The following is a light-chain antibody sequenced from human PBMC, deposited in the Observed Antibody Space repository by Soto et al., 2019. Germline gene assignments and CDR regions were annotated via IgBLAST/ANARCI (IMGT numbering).Light chain of an antibody. CDR3: QQSSKWPIT. Sequence: EIILTQSPATLSVSPGERATLSCRASQSVSSNLAWYQQKPGQAPRLLIYGVSTRATDIPARFSGSGSGTEFTLTINSLQSEDFAVYYCQQSSKWPITFGQGTRLEIK. CDR1: QSVSSN. V-gene: IGKV3-15*01. CDR2: GVS. J-gene: IGKJ5*01.